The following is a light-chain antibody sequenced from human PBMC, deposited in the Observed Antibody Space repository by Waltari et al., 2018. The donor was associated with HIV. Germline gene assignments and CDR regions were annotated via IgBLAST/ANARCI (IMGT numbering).Light chain of an antibody. CDR3: QQSYTPPIT. Sequence: DIQMTQSPSSLSASVGDIVTFTCRASQTISTYLNWYQQKPGKAPNLLISAASSLQSGVPSRFSGSGSGTDCTLTINSLQTEDFATYYCQQSYTPPITIGQGTRLDI. V-gene: IGKV1-39*01. CDR1: QTISTY. J-gene: IGKJ5*01. CDR2: AAS.